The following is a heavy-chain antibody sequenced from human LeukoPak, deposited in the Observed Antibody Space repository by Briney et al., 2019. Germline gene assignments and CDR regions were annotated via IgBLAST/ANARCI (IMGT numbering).Heavy chain of an antibody. V-gene: IGHV3-73*01. CDR1: GFTFSASA. D-gene: IGHD5-24*01. Sequence: GGSLILSCAASGFTFSASAMHWVRQASGKGLEWVGRIRSKANSYATTYAASLKGRFTISRDDSENTAYLQMNSVKTEDTAVYYCTSQDGYNPSSGYWGQGTLVTVSS. CDR2: IRSKANSYAT. CDR3: TSQDGYNPSSGY. J-gene: IGHJ4*02.